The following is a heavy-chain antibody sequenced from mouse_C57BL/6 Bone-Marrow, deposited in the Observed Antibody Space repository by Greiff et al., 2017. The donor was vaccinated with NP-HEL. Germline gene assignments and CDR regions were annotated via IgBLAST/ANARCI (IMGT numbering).Heavy chain of an antibody. V-gene: IGHV8-12*01. D-gene: IGHD1-1*01. Sequence: QVQLQQSGPGILQSSQTLSLTCSFSGFSLSTSGMGVSWIRQPSGKGLEWLAHIYWDDDKRYNPSLKSRLTISKDTSRNQVFLKITSVDTADTATYYCARRGYYYGSSPYFDVWGTGTTVTVSS. CDR3: ARRGYYYGSSPYFDV. J-gene: IGHJ1*03. CDR1: GFSLSTSGMG. CDR2: IYWDDDK.